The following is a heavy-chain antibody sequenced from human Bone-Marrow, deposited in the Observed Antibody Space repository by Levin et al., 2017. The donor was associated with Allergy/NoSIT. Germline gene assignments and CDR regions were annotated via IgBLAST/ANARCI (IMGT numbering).Heavy chain of an antibody. D-gene: IGHD5-18*01. J-gene: IGHJ4*02. CDR3: VRAYSGNSYGYFY. Sequence: GESLKISCTVSGLTFRTYNMNWVRQAPGKGLEWVSFISATTGHIYYADSVKGRFTVSRDNAQNSLYLQMDRLRAEDTAVYYCVRAYSGNSYGYFYWGQGTLVTVSS. CDR1: GLTFRTYN. CDR2: ISATTGHI. V-gene: IGHV3-48*01.